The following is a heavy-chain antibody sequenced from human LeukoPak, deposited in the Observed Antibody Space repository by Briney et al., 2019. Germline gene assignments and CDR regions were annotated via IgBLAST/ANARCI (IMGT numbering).Heavy chain of an antibody. D-gene: IGHD5-18*01. V-gene: IGHV4-59*01. CDR2: IYSGKT. J-gene: IGHJ4*02. Sequence: XRQPPXXXLEWIGYIYSGKTDYNPSLKSRVTISVDTSKNQFSLKLSSVSSADTAVYYCARGFEYNYRYTFGYWGQGTLVTVSS. CDR3: ARGFEYNYRYTFGY.